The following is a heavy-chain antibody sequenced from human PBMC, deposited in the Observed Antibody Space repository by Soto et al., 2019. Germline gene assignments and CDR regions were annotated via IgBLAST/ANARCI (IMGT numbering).Heavy chain of an antibody. D-gene: IGHD2-21*02. Sequence: GESLKISCXGSGYSFTSYWIGWVRQMPGKGLEWMGIIYPGDSDTRYSPSFQGQVTISADKSISTAYLQWSSLKASDTAMYYCARHTSHTAYCGGDCYHPFDYWGQGTLVTVSS. J-gene: IGHJ4*02. V-gene: IGHV5-51*01. CDR1: GYSFTSYW. CDR3: ARHTSHTAYCGGDCYHPFDY. CDR2: IYPGDSDT.